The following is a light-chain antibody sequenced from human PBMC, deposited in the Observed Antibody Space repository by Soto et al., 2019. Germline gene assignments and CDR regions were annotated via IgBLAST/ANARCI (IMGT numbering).Light chain of an antibody. CDR1: SSDVGGYDY. CDR2: EVN. J-gene: IGLJ1*01. CDR3: SSSAGSNNLGV. Sequence: QSALTQPPSAPGSPGQSVTISCVGTSSDVGGYDYVSWYQQHTGKAPKLIIYEVNKRPSGVPDRFSGSKSGNTASLTASGLQAEDEGEYYCSSSAGSNNLGVFGTGTKVTVL. V-gene: IGLV2-8*01.